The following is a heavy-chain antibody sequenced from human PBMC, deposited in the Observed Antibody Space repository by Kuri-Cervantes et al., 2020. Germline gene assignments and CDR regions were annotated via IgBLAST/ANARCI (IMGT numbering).Heavy chain of an antibody. V-gene: IGHV3-43*01. CDR2: ISWDGGST. CDR1: GFTFDDYT. J-gene: IGHJ4*02. Sequence: GGSLRLSCAASGFTFDDYTMHWVRQAPGKGLEWVSLISWDGGSTYYADSVKGRFTISRDNAKNSLYLQMNSLRAEDTAVYYCARIGYSSGWTNFDYWGQGTLVTVSS. CDR3: ARIGYSSGWTNFDY. D-gene: IGHD6-19*01.